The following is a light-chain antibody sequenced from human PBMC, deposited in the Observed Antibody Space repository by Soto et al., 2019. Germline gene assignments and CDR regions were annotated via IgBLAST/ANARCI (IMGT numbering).Light chain of an antibody. CDR1: QSVASSY. Sequence: EIVLTQSPGTLSLSLGERATLSCRASQSVASSYLAWYQQKPGQAPRLLIYGASIRATGTPDRFSGSGSGTDFTLSISRLEPEDFAVYYCQQYGISPLVTFGGGTKVELK. V-gene: IGKV3-20*01. CDR3: QQYGISPLVT. J-gene: IGKJ4*01. CDR2: GAS.